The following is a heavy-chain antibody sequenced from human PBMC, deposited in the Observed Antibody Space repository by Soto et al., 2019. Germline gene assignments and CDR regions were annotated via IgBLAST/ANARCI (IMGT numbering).Heavy chain of an antibody. CDR1: GYTFTNYG. Sequence: ASVKVSCKASGYTFTNYGFTWVRQAPGQGLEWLGWISTYNGNTKYAQKVQGRLAMTTDTSTSTANMELTSLRSDDTALYYCARTTVTASYYYMDVWGKGSTVTVSS. CDR2: ISTYNGNT. D-gene: IGHD4-17*01. V-gene: IGHV1-18*01. J-gene: IGHJ6*03. CDR3: ARTTVTASYYYMDV.